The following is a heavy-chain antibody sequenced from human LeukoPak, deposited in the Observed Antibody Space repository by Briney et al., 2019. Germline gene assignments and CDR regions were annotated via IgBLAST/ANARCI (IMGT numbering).Heavy chain of an antibody. D-gene: IGHD3-10*01. J-gene: IGHJ4*02. CDR3: ARGRYYGSGSYFYY. CDR2: INHSGST. Sequence: PSETLSLTCAVYGGSFSGYYWSWIRQPPGKGLEWIGEINHSGSTNYNPSLKSRVTISVDTSKNQFSLELSSVTAADTAVYSCARGRYYGSGSYFYYWGQGTLVTVSS. V-gene: IGHV4-34*01. CDR1: GGSFSGYY.